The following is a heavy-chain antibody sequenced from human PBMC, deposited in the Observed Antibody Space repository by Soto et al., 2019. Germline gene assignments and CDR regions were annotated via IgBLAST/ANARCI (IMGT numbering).Heavy chain of an antibody. D-gene: IGHD6-19*01. CDR3: ARGKGIGWYESSDY. Sequence: EVQLVDSGGGLIQPGESLRLSCAASGFTVSISYMSWVRQAPGKGLEWVSTLYRDGSTYYADSVEGRFTISRDNSKNTLYLQMNSLRAEDTATYYCARGKGIGWYESSDYWGQGTVVIVSS. CDR2: LYRDGST. CDR1: GFTVSISY. V-gene: IGHV3-53*01. J-gene: IGHJ4*02.